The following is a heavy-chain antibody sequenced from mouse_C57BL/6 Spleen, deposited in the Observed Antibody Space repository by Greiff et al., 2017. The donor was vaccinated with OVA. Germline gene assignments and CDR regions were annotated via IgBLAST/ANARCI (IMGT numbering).Heavy chain of an antibody. Sequence: VQLQQSGAELVRPGASVKLSCTASGFNIKDDYMHWVKQRPEQGLEWIGWIDPENGDTAYASKFQGKATITADTSSNPAYLQLSSLTSEDTAVYYCTLVSWFAYWGQGTLVTVSA. D-gene: IGHD6-2*01. CDR3: TLVSWFAY. V-gene: IGHV14-4*01. CDR2: IDPENGDT. J-gene: IGHJ3*01. CDR1: GFNIKDDY.